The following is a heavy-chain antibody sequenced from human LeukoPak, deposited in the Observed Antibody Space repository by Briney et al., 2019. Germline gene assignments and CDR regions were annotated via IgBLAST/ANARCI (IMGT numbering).Heavy chain of an antibody. CDR3: ARFYGSGTPGVYYYMDV. Sequence: GGSLRLSCAASGFTFSSYSMNWVRQAPGKGLEWVSSISSSSSYIYYADSVKGRFTISRDNAKNSLYLQMNSLRAEDTAVYYCARFYGSGTPGVYYYMDVWGKGTTVTVSS. CDR2: ISSSSSYI. J-gene: IGHJ6*03. D-gene: IGHD3-10*01. V-gene: IGHV3-21*01. CDR1: GFTFSSYS.